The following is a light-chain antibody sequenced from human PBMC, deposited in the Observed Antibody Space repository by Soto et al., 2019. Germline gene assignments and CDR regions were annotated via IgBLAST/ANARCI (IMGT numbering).Light chain of an antibody. Sequence: EIVLTQSPGTLSLSPGDRATLSCRASQTVSFSYLAWYQQKPGQAPRLLIYGASSRATGIPGRFSGSESGTDFTLTISRLEPEDCAVYYCQQYGSSPLTFGGGTKVEIK. CDR1: QTVSFSY. J-gene: IGKJ4*01. CDR2: GAS. V-gene: IGKV3-20*01. CDR3: QQYGSSPLT.